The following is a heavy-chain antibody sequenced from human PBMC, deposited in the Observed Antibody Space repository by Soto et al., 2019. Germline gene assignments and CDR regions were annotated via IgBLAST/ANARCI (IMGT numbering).Heavy chain of an antibody. CDR3: ANLWFGVSGWFDP. Sequence: GGSLRLSCAASGFTFSSYAMSWVCQAPGKGLEWVSAISGSGGSTYYADSVKGRFTISRDNSKNTLYLQMNSLRAEDTAVYYCANLWFGVSGWFDPWGQGTLVTVSS. CDR2: ISGSGGST. D-gene: IGHD3-10*01. J-gene: IGHJ5*02. V-gene: IGHV3-23*01. CDR1: GFTFSSYA.